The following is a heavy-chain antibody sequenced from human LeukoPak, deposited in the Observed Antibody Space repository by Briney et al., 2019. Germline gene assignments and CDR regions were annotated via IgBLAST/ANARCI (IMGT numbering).Heavy chain of an antibody. J-gene: IGHJ4*02. CDR2: INHSGRT. Sequence: PSQTLSLTCAVYGGSFSGYYWSWVRQPPGKGLEWIGEINHSGRTNYNPSLKSRVTISVDTSKNQCSLKLSSVTAADTAVYYCARDSITIFGVVTRFDYWGQGTLVTVSS. D-gene: IGHD3-3*01. V-gene: IGHV4-34*01. CDR3: ARDSITIFGVVTRFDY. CDR1: GGSFSGYY.